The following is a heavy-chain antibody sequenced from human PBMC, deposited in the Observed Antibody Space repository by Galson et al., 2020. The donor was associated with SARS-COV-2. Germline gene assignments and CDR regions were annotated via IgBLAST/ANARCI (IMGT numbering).Heavy chain of an antibody. CDR1: GFTFSSYA. Sequence: TGGSLRLSCAASGFTFSSYAMSWVRQAPGRGLEWVSTITTSGTSTYYADSVKGRFTVSRDNSKNTLYLQMNSLRAEDTAVYYCAKVRIPVAVKWFDPWGQGTLVTVSS. J-gene: IGHJ5*02. V-gene: IGHV3-23*01. D-gene: IGHD2-2*01. CDR3: AKVRIPVAVKWFDP. CDR2: ITTSGTST.